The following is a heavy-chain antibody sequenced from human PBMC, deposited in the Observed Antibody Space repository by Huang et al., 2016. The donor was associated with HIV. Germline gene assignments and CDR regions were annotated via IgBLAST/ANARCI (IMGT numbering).Heavy chain of an antibody. J-gene: IGHJ6*03. CDR2: SSSSSSYI. CDR3: ARARYYGSGHYYMDV. Sequence: EVQLVESGGGLVKPGGSLRLSCAASGFTCSSNCMNWVRQAPGKGLEWVSSSSSSSSYIYYADSVKGRFTISRDNAKNSLYLQMNSLRAEDTAVYYCARARYYGSGHYYMDVWGKGTTVTVSS. D-gene: IGHD3-10*01. V-gene: IGHV3-21*01. CDR1: GFTCSSNC.